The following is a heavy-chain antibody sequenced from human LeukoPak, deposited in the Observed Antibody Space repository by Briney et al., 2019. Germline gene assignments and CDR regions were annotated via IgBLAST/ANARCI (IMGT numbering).Heavy chain of an antibody. CDR3: ARGGAYYYDSSGPHFDY. D-gene: IGHD3-22*01. V-gene: IGHV4-30-4*08. Sequence: SQTLSLTCTVSGGSISSGDYYWRWIRQPPGKGLEWIGYIYYSGSTYYNPSLKSRVTISVDTSKNQFSLKLSSVTAADTAVYYCARGGAYYYDSSGPHFDYWGQGTLVTVSS. CDR1: GGSISSGDYY. J-gene: IGHJ4*02. CDR2: IYYSGST.